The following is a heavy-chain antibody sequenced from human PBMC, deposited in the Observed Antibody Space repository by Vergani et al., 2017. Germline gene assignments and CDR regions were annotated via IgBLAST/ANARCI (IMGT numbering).Heavy chain of an antibody. CDR2: INHSGST. V-gene: IGHV4-34*01. CDR1: GGSFSGYY. D-gene: IGHD6-19*01. Sequence: QVQLQQWGAGLLKPSETLSLTCAVYGGSFSGYYWSWIRQPPGKGLEWIGEINHSGSTNYNPSLKSRVTISVDTSKNQFSLKLSSVTAADTAVYYCARHRMRTYSSGRGFDYWGQGTLVTVSS. CDR3: ARHRMRTYSSGRGFDY. J-gene: IGHJ4*02.